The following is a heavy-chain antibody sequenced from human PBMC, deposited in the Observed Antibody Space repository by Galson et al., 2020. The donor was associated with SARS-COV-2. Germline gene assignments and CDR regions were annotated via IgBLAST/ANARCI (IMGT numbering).Heavy chain of an antibody. CDR1: GFTFSSYG. D-gene: IGHD3-22*01. J-gene: IGHJ6*02. V-gene: IGHV3-30*18. CDR3: AKDWYYYDSSVVVLGYGMDV. CDR2: ISYDGSNK. Sequence: GGSLRLSCAASGFTFSSYGMHWVRQAPGKGLEWVAVISYDGSNKYYADSVKGRFTISRDNSKNTLYLQMNSLRAEDTAVYYCAKDWYYYDSSVVVLGYGMDVWGQGTTVTVSS.